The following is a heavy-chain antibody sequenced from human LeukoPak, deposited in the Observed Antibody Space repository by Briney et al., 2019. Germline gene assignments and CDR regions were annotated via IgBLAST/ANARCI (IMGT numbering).Heavy chain of an antibody. V-gene: IGHV1-18*04. J-gene: IGHJ3*01. CDR1: GNTFTTYG. CDR2: ISVYNGNT. CDR3: ARDEGYSGYEDDAFDL. D-gene: IGHD5-12*01. Sequence: ASVKVSRKASGNTFTTYGISWVRQAPGQGLEWMGWISVYNGNTNYAQKLQGRITMTTDTSTSTAYMALRSLRSDDTAVYYCARDEGYSGYEDDAFDLWGQGTMVTVSS.